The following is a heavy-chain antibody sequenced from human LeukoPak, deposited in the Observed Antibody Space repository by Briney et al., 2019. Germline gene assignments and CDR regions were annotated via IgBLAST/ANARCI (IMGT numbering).Heavy chain of an antibody. Sequence: SETLSLTCTVSGGSISSGSYYWSWIRQPAGKGLEWIGRIYTSGSTNYNPSLKSRVTISVDTSKNQFSLKLSSVTAADTAVYYCARVQAAGNYYYMDVWGKGTTVTVSS. V-gene: IGHV4-61*02. CDR3: ARVQAAGNYYYMDV. D-gene: IGHD6-13*01. CDR1: GGSISSGSYY. J-gene: IGHJ6*03. CDR2: IYTSGST.